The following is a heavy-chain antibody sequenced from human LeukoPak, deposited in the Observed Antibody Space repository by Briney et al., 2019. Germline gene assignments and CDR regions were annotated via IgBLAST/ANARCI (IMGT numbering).Heavy chain of an antibody. Sequence: SETLSLTCAVYGGSFSGYYWSWIRQPPGKGLEWIGEINHSGSTNYNPSLKSRVTISVDTSKNQFSLKLSSVTAADTAVYYCAREISGSSVFDYWGQGTLVTVSS. CDR1: GGSFSGYY. V-gene: IGHV4-34*01. D-gene: IGHD1-26*01. CDR2: INHSGST. CDR3: AREISGSSVFDY. J-gene: IGHJ4*02.